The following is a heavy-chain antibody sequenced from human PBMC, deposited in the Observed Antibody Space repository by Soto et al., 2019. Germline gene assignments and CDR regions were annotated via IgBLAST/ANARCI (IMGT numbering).Heavy chain of an antibody. V-gene: IGHV1-18*01. Sequence: QVPLVQSGAEVKKPGASVKVSCKASGYTFTGYSVGWVRQAPGQGLEWMGWISAYSGDTYYAQRFQDRLTMTTDASTSTAYMELTSRRSGDTSVYYCARPPGSYGDYAWSLKYWGQGTLVTVSS. J-gene: IGHJ4*02. D-gene: IGHD4-17*01. CDR3: ARPPGSYGDYAWSLKY. CDR2: ISAYSGDT. CDR1: GYTFTGYS.